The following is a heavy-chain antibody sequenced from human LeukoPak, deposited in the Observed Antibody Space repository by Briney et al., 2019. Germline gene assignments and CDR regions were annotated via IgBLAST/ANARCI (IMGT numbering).Heavy chain of an antibody. Sequence: PGGSLRLSCAASGFTFSSYAMSWVRQAPGKGLEWVSGISGSGGSTYYADSVKGRFTISRDNSKNTLYLQMNSLRAEDTAVYYCAKDGLYYDGSAHVYYFDYWGQGTLVAVSS. V-gene: IGHV3-23*01. J-gene: IGHJ4*02. CDR3: AKDGLYYDGSAHVYYFDY. CDR2: ISGSGGST. CDR1: GFTFSSYA. D-gene: IGHD3-22*01.